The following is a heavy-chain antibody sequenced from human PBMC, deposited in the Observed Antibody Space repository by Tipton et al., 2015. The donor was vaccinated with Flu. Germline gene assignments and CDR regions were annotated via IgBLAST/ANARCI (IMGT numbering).Heavy chain of an antibody. CDR1: GGSISSGSYY. V-gene: IGHV4-61*02. Sequence: TLSLTCTVSGGSISSGSYYWSWIRQPAGKGLEWIGRIYTSGSTNYNPSLKSRVTISVDTSKNQFSLKLSSVTAADTAVYYCARVDGTRGMDVWGQGTTVTVS. CDR2: IYTSGST. CDR3: ARVDGTRGMDV. D-gene: IGHD5-24*01. J-gene: IGHJ6*02.